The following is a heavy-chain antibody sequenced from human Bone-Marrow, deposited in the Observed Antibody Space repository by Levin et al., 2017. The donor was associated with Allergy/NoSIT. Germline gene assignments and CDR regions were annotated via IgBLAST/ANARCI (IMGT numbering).Heavy chain of an antibody. CDR1: GGSIGSTPHY. D-gene: IGHD6-19*01. CDR2: LYYGGNT. J-gene: IGHJ4*02. CDR3: ARRDQYLSGWVPGFDY. Sequence: PSETLSLTCIVSGGSIGSTPHYWAWIRQPPGKGLEWIGSLYYGGNTNYNPSLKSRVTISADTSKTRLSLNLTSVTAADTAMYYCARRDQYLSGWVPGFDYWGQGTLVTVSS. V-gene: IGHV4-39*01.